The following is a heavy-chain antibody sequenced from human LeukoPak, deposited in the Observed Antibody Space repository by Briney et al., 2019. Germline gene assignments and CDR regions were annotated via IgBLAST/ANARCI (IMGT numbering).Heavy chain of an antibody. D-gene: IGHD2-21*02. CDR3: ARDLPGDFDFDY. V-gene: IGHV1-46*01. CDR2: INPSGGST. Sequence: ASVKVSCKASGYTFTSYYMHWVRQAPGQGLEWMGIINPSGGSTSYAQKLQGRVTMTRDMSTSTVYMELSSLRSEDTAVYYCARDLPGDFDFDYWGQGTLVTVSS. J-gene: IGHJ4*02. CDR1: GYTFTSYY.